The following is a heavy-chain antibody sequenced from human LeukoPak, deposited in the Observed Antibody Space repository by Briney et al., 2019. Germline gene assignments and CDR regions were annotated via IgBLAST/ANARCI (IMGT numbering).Heavy chain of an antibody. J-gene: IGHJ5*02. CDR3: ARAMFAATIVGWFDP. Sequence: SETLSLTCAVYGGSFSGYYWSWIRQPPGKGLEWIGEINHSGSTNYNPSLKSRVTISVDRSKNQFSLKLSSVTAADTAVYYCARAMFAATIVGWFDPWGQGTLVTVSS. V-gene: IGHV4-34*01. CDR1: GGSFSGYY. CDR2: INHSGST. D-gene: IGHD5-12*01.